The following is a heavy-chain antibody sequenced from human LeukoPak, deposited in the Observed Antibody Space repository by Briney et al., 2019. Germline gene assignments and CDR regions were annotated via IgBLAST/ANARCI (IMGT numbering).Heavy chain of an antibody. J-gene: IGHJ4*02. D-gene: IGHD3-3*01. CDR1: GYSISNGYY. CDR3: ARGAEYYAIWRGYAGYPDY. CDR2: IYHRGST. Sequence: SETLSLTCTVSGYSISNGYYWGWIRQPPGKGLEWVGSIYHRGSTYYNPSLRSRATISLDRSKKKFSLKLTSVTAADTAVYFCARGAEYYAIWRGYAGYPDYWGQGISVTVSS. V-gene: IGHV4-38-2*02.